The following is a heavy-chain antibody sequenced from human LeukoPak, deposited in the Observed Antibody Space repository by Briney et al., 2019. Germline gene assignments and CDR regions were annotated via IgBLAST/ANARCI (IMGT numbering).Heavy chain of an antibody. Sequence: SETLSLTCTASGGSISSYYWSWIRQPAGKGPEWIGRIYSSGSTNYNPSLKSRVTISVDKSKNQFSLKLTSVTAADTAVYYCARTASSYNWYFDLWGRGTLVTVSS. CDR3: ARTASSYNWYFDL. J-gene: IGHJ2*01. CDR2: IYSSGST. CDR1: GGSISSYY. D-gene: IGHD4-11*01. V-gene: IGHV4-4*07.